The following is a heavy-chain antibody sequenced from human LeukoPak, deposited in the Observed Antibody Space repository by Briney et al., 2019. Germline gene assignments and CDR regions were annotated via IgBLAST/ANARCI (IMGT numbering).Heavy chain of an antibody. D-gene: IGHD2-8*01. CDR1: GFTFSSYG. CDR2: IRYDGSNK. J-gene: IGHJ4*02. CDR3: AKDHRTNGVCYTDY. Sequence: PGGSLRLSCAASGFTFSSYGRHWIRQAPGKGLEWVAFIRYDGSNKYYADSMKGRFTISRDNSKNTLSLQMNSLRGEDTAIYYCAKDHRTNGVCYTDYWGQGTRGTVSS. V-gene: IGHV3-30*02.